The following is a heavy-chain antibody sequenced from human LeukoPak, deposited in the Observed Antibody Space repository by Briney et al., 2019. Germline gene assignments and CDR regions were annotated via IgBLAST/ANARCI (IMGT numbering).Heavy chain of an antibody. Sequence: PSETLSLTCTVSGGSIRSYYWSWIRQPPGKGLEWIGYISYSGSTNYNASLESRVTMSVDTSKNQFSLKLSSVTAADTAVYYCARETPSGPSYYYYMDVWGKGTTVTVSS. D-gene: IGHD2-15*01. CDR1: GGSIRSYY. CDR2: ISYSGST. CDR3: ARETPSGPSYYYYMDV. V-gene: IGHV4-59*12. J-gene: IGHJ6*03.